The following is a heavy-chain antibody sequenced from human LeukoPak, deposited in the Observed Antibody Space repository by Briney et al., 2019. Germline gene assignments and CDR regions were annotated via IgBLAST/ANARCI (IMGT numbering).Heavy chain of an antibody. CDR1: GFTFSSYG. V-gene: IGHV3-30*02. CDR2: IRYDGSNK. D-gene: IGHD2-15*01. CDR3: AKDQTDIVVVVAATHYYYYMDV. Sequence: PGGSLRLSCAASGFTFSSYGMHWVRQAPGKGLEWVAFIRYDGSNKYYADSVKGRFTISRDNSKNTLYLQMNSLRAEDTAVYYCAKDQTDIVVVVAATHYYYYMDVWGKGTTVTISS. J-gene: IGHJ6*03.